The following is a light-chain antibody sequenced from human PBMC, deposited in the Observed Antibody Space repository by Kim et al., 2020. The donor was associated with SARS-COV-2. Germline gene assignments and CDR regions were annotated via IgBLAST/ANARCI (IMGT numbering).Light chain of an antibody. CDR1: QSITSGY. CDR3: QQYRSSPRT. V-gene: IGKV3-20*01. CDR2: GAS. J-gene: IGKJ2*01. Sequence: LSPGERATLSCRASQSITSGYLAWYQQKPGQAPRLLIYGASSRATGIPDRFSGSGSGTDFTLTISRLEPEDFAVYYCQQYRSSPRTFGQGTKLEI.